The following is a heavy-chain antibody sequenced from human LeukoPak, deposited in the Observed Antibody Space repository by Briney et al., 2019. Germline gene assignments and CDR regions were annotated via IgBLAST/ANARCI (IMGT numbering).Heavy chain of an antibody. D-gene: IGHD1-1*01. CDR2: IYHSGST. J-gene: IGHJ4*02. V-gene: IGHV4-38-2*02. CDR1: GYSISSGYY. CDR3: ASPNGA. Sequence: SETLSLTCTVSGYSISSGYYWGWIRQPPGKGLEWIGSIYHSGSTYYNPSLKSRVTISVDTSKNQFSLKLSSVTAADTAVYYCASPNGAWGQGTLVTVSS.